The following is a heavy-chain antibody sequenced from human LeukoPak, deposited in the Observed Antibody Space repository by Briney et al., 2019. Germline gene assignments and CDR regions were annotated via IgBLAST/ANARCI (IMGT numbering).Heavy chain of an antibody. V-gene: IGHV3-23*01. D-gene: IGHD6-19*01. CDR3: AKDDHSSGWYFGPYFDY. Sequence: QPGGSLRLSCAASGFTFSSYAMSWVRQAPGKGLEWVSAISGSGGSTYYADSVKGRFTISRDNSKNTLYLQMNSLRAEDTAVYYCAKDDHSSGWYFGPYFDYWGQGTLVTVSS. J-gene: IGHJ4*02. CDR2: ISGSGGST. CDR1: GFTFSSYA.